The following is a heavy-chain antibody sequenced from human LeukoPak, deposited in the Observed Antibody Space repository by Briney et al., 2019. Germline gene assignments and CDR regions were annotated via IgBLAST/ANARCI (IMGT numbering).Heavy chain of an antibody. CDR1: GYTFTSCD. D-gene: IGHD5-12*01. J-gene: IGHJ4*02. V-gene: IGHV1-8*03. CDR3: ARGRSTGYPYYFEY. Sequence: GASVKVSCQASGYTFTSCDINWVRQATGQGLEWMGWMNPNSGSTGYAQKFKGRVTITRNSSISTAYMELSGLRSEDTAVYYCARGRSTGYPYYFEYWGQGTLVTVSS. CDR2: MNPNSGST.